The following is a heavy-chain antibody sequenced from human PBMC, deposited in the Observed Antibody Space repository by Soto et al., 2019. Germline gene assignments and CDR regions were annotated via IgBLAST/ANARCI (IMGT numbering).Heavy chain of an antibody. Sequence: GASVKVSCKASGYTFTSYGISWVRQAPGQGLEWMGWISAYNGNTNYAQKLQGRVTMTTDTSTSTAYMELRSLRSDDTAVYYCARVRPIGYYDSSGYLLLDEYFQHWGQGTLVTVSS. CDR2: ISAYNGNT. J-gene: IGHJ1*01. CDR1: GYTFTSYG. CDR3: ARVRPIGYYDSSGYLLLDEYFQH. D-gene: IGHD3-22*01. V-gene: IGHV1-18*01.